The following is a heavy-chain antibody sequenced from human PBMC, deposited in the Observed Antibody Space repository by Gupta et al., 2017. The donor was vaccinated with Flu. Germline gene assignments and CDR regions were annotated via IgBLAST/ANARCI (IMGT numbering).Heavy chain of an antibody. CDR2: IYSSGGT. CDR1: GASISGHY. V-gene: IGHV4-59*11. Sequence: QVQLQESGPGLVQPSETLSLTCSVSGASISGHYWSWVRQSPGKGLEWIGYIYSSGGTKFNPSLESRVTMSVDTSNNQFSLRLTFMTTADTAVYYCVRDQWRSSSNTWYYYGMDVWGQGITVIVSS. CDR3: VRDQWRSSSNTWYYYGMDV. J-gene: IGHJ6*02. D-gene: IGHD6-19*01.